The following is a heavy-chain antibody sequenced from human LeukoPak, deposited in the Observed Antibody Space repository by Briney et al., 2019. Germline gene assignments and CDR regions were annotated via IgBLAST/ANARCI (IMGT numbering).Heavy chain of an antibody. CDR1: GHALSDLS. Sequence: ASVKVSCKISGHALSDLSIHWVRQAPGRGPEWMGGFDPEVGDKMHAQKFQGRVTMTEDTSTDTAYMELNSLRSEDTAVYYCATDSDPWGPAAGTIDYWGQGTLVTVSS. D-gene: IGHD6-13*01. CDR3: ATDSDPWGPAAGTIDY. V-gene: IGHV1-24*01. J-gene: IGHJ4*02. CDR2: FDPEVGDK.